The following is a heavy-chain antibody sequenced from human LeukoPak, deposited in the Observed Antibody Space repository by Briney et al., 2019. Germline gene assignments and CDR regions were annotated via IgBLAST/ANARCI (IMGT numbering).Heavy chain of an antibody. CDR2: TYYRSSWSY. D-gene: IGHD1-26*01. Sequence: SQTLSLTCAISGDSVSSVSASWNWIRQSPSRGREWLGRTYYRSSWSYEYAPTVKSRLTINADTSKNQFSLQLNSVTPEDMAVYYCARGLLGANDYWGQGIPVTVSS. CDR3: ARGLLGANDY. J-gene: IGHJ4*02. CDR1: GDSVSSVSAS. V-gene: IGHV6-1*01.